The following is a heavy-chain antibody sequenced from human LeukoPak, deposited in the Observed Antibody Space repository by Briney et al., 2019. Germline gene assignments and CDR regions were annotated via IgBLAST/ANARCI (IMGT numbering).Heavy chain of an antibody. CDR1: GYTFTGYY. V-gene: IGHV1-2*02. J-gene: IGHJ4*02. D-gene: IGHD6-13*01. CDR2: INPNSGGT. Sequence: ASVKVSCKASGYTFTGYYIHWVRQAPGLGLEWMGWINPNSGGTNYAQKFQGRVTMTRDTYITTAHMELSSLRSDDAAVYYCARSEFSNTWPDYWGQGTLVTVSS. CDR3: ARSEFSNTWPDY.